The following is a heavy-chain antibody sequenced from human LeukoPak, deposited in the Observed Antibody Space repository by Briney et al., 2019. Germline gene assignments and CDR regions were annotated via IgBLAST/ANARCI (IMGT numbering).Heavy chain of an antibody. V-gene: IGHV3-21*01. CDR3: ARDQGVVAANRDDAFDI. Sequence: PGGSLRLSCAASGFTFSSYSMNWVRQAPGKGLEWVSSISSSISYIYYADSVKGRFTISRDNAKNSLYLQMNSLRAEDTAVYYCARDQGVVAANRDDAFDIWGQGTMGTVSS. D-gene: IGHD2-15*01. CDR1: GFTFSSYS. CDR2: ISSSISYI. J-gene: IGHJ3*02.